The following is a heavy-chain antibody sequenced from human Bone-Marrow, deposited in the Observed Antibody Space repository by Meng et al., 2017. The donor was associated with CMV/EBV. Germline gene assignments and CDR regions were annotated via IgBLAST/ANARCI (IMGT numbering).Heavy chain of an antibody. D-gene: IGHD3-16*01. J-gene: IGHJ6*02. CDR2: IKGDGSAT. CDR3: ARESPRWGYYYGMEV. V-gene: IGHV3-7*01. Sequence: GESLKISCAASGLTISNYWMNWVRQAPGKGLEWVANIKGDGSATYYVDSVKGRFTISRDKAKNSLYLQMSSLRVEDTAVYYCARESPRWGYYYGMEVWGQGTTVTVTS. CDR1: GLTISNYW.